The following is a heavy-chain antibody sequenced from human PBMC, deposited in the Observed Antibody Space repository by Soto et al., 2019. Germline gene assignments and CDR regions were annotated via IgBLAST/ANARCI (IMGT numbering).Heavy chain of an antibody. Sequence: SETLSLTCAVSSGSISSSNWWSWVRQPPGKGLEWIGEIYHSGSTNYNPSLKSRVTISVDKSKNQFSLKLSSVTAADTAVYYCAGSGYSSGTFDYWGQGTLVTVSS. CDR3: AGSGYSSGTFDY. CDR1: SGSISSSNW. CDR2: IYHSGST. J-gene: IGHJ4*02. D-gene: IGHD6-19*01. V-gene: IGHV4-4*02.